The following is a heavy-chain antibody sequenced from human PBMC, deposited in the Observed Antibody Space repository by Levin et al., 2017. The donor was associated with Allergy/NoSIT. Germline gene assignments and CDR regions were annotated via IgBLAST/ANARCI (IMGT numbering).Heavy chain of an antibody. CDR1: GFTFSTSE. CDR3: ARKVGYCGGGSWCAFDI. Sequence: QPGGSLRLSCAASGFTFSTSEMSWVRQAPGKGLEWVSFISSSGGTIHYADSVEGRFTISRDNAKNSLYLQMNSLRAEDTALYYCARKVGYCGGGSWCAFDIWGQGTMVTVSS. V-gene: IGHV3-48*03. J-gene: IGHJ3*02. CDR2: ISSSGGTI. D-gene: IGHD2-15*01.